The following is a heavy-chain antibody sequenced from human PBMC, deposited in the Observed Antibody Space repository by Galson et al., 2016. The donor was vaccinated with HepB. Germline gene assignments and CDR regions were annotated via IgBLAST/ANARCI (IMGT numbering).Heavy chain of an antibody. J-gene: IGHJ2*01. D-gene: IGHD3-10*01. CDR3: ARGDWFGDTWYFDR. CDR2: IHPSGST. Sequence: SETLSLTCGVSGDSMSSHDWWSWIRQPPGKGLEWIGEIHPSGSTNSNPSLKSRVTISVDRSRKQFYLKLSSVTAADTAVYYCARGDWFGDTWYFDRWGRGTLVTVSS. CDR1: GDSMSSHDW. V-gene: IGHV4-4*02.